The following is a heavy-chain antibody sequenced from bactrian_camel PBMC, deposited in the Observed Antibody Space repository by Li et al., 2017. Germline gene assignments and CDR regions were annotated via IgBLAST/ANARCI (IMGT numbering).Heavy chain of an antibody. V-gene: IGHV3S55*01. CDR2: IDSDGST. CDR1: AYTHGSNY. D-gene: IGHD5*01. J-gene: IGHJ4*01. CDR3: AADIVGLCVLGGYDSWSWGNY. Sequence: HVQLVESGGGSVQAGGSLRLSCVASAYTHGSNYMGWFRQAPGKEREGLASIDSDGSTMYADSMKGRFTISQDNAKNTLYLQMNSLKPEDSGVYYCAADIVGLCVLGGYDSWSWGNYWGQGTQVTVS.